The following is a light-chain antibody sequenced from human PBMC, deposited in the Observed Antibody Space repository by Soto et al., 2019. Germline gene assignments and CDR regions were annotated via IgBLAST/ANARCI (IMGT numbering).Light chain of an antibody. Sequence: DIQMTQSPSSLSASVGDRVTITCQASQDIRKYLSWYQQEPGKAPKLLIYGASNLEPGVPSRFSGGGSGTDFTLTISSLQPEDFATYYCQQSYSTPPAFGGGTKVEIK. V-gene: IGKV1-39*01. CDR2: GAS. J-gene: IGKJ4*01. CDR3: QQSYSTPPA. CDR1: QDIRKY.